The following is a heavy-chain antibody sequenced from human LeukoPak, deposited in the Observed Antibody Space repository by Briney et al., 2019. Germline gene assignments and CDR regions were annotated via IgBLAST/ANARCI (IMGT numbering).Heavy chain of an antibody. V-gene: IGHV3-48*03. CDR2: ITKTSNER. J-gene: IGHJ4*02. D-gene: IGHD6-19*01. CDR3: AREGSVDDFDY. Sequence: GGSLRLSFAVSGFSLSYYEMNWVRPAPGKGLEGVSSITKTSNERYYADSVKGRFTISRDNPKNSLYLLMNSLGVEDTAVYYCAREGSVDDFDYWGQGIQVTVSS. CDR1: GFSLSYYE.